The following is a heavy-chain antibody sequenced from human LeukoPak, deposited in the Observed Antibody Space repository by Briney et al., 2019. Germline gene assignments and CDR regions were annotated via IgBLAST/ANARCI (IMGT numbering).Heavy chain of an antibody. Sequence: ASVKVSCKASGGTFSSYAISWVRQAPGKGLEWMGGFDPEDGETIYAQKFQGRVTMTEDTSTDTAYMELSSLRSEDTAVYYCARSPYYYDSSGRDLGFACFDPWGQGTLVTVSS. J-gene: IGHJ5*02. CDR3: ARSPYYYDSSGRDLGFACFDP. D-gene: IGHD3-22*01. V-gene: IGHV1-24*01. CDR2: FDPEDGET. CDR1: GGTFSSYA.